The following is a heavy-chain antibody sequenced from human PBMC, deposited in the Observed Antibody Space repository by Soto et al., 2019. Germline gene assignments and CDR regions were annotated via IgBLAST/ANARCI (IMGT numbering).Heavy chain of an antibody. CDR1: GGSISSYY. D-gene: IGHD1-7*01. J-gene: IGHJ5*02. Sequence: QVQLQESGPGLVKPSETLSLTCTVSGGSISSYYWSWIRQPAGKGLEWIGRIYTSGSTKYNPSLKSRVIMADDTSKNQFTLKLSSVTAADTAVYYCARGPGWNYDGWFDPWGQGTLVTVSS. CDR2: IYTSGST. V-gene: IGHV4-4*07. CDR3: ARGPGWNYDGWFDP.